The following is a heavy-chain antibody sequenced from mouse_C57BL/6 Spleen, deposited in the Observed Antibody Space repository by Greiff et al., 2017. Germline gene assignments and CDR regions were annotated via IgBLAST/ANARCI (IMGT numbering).Heavy chain of an antibody. J-gene: IGHJ3*01. V-gene: IGHV14-2*01. Sequence: VHLQQSGAELVKPGASVKLSCTASGFNFKDSYMHWVKQRTEQGLEWIGRFDPEDGETKYAPKFQGKATITAATSSNTAYLQLSSLTSEDTAVYYCAREEYDGSSPAGLAYWGQGTLVTVAA. D-gene: IGHD1-1*01. CDR2: FDPEDGET. CDR3: AREEYDGSSPAGLAY. CDR1: GFNFKDSY.